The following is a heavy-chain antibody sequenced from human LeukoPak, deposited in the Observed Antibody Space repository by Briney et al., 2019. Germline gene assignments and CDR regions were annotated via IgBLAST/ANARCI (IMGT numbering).Heavy chain of an antibody. CDR2: ISSSGSYM. J-gene: IGHJ4*02. CDR3: ARKRPNYFDY. CDR1: GFTFSSYT. Sequence: GGSLRLSCTASGFTFSSYTMNWVRQAPGMGLEWVASISSSGSYMYHADSMKGRFTISRDNAENSLYLQMNSLRAEDTALYYCARKRPNYFDYWGQGTLVTVSS. V-gene: IGHV3-21*06.